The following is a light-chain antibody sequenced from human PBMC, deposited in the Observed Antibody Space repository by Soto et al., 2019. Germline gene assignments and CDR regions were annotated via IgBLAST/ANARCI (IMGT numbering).Light chain of an antibody. J-gene: IGLJ1*01. V-gene: IGLV2-14*01. CDR2: DVT. Sequence: QSALTQPASVSGSPGQSITISCTGTSSDVGAYNYVSWYQQHPGKAPKLMIYDVTNRPSGVSDRFSGSKSGNTASLTISGLRAEDEADYYCNSYTGRSARYVFGTGTKVTV. CDR1: SSDVGAYNY. CDR3: NSYTGRSARYV.